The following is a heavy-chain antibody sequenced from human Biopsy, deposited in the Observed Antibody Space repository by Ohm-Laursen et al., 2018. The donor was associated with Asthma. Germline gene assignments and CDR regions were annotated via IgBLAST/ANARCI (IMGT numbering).Heavy chain of an antibody. D-gene: IGHD3-16*01. Sequence: GASMKVPCKASGGTFRTYAFNWVRQAPGQGLEWMGGIIPMYGVPKVAQKFQGRVTITADESTSTAYMEMSSLRSEDTAVYYCARVDAIMISGDFYFYSGFDLWGQGTTVRVSS. CDR3: ARVDAIMISGDFYFYSGFDL. V-gene: IGHV1-69*13. CDR1: GGTFRTYA. CDR2: IIPMYGVP. J-gene: IGHJ6*02.